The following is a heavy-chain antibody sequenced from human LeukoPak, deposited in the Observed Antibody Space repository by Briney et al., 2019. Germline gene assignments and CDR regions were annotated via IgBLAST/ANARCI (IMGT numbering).Heavy chain of an antibody. CDR2: ISGSGGST. J-gene: IGHJ4*02. Sequence: GGSLRLSCAASGFTFNTFNMNWVRQAPGKGLEWVSAISGSGGSTYYADSVKGRFTISRDNSKNTLYLQMNSLRAEDTAVYYCAKRKDLIDYWGQGTLVTVSS. V-gene: IGHV3-23*01. CDR1: GFTFNTFN. D-gene: IGHD1-14*01. CDR3: AKRKDLIDY.